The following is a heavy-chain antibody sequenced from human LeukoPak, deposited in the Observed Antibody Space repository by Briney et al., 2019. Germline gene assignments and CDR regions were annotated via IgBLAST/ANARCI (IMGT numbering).Heavy chain of an antibody. CDR1: GFTFSTCA. CDR3: ARERYFDH. J-gene: IGHJ4*02. CDR2: ISGGGRST. Sequence: GGSLRLSCAASGFTFSTCAMSWVRRAPGKGLEWVSTISGGGRSTDYADSVKGHFTISRDNSKNTLYLQMNSLRAEDTAVYYCARERYFDHWGQGTLVTVSS. V-gene: IGHV3-23*01.